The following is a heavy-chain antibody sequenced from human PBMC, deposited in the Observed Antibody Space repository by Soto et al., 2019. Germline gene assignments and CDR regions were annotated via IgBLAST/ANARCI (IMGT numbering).Heavy chain of an antibody. CDR3: ASSLYSSGWYGQGGDY. J-gene: IGHJ4*02. D-gene: IGHD6-19*01. CDR2: IYYSGST. Sequence: SETLSLTCTVSGGSISSSSYYWGWIRQPPGKGLEWIGSIYYSGSTYYNPSLKSRVTISVDTSKNQFSLKLSSVTAADTAVYYCASSLYSSGWYGQGGDYRGQGTPVTVSS. CDR1: GGSISSSSYY. V-gene: IGHV4-39*01.